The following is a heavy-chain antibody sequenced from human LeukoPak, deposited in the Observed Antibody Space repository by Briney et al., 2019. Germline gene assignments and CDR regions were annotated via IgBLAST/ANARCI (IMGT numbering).Heavy chain of an antibody. CDR2: IRSKAYGGTT. CDR1: GFTFSSYS. CDR3: ASSYSSSWPTDRIFDY. J-gene: IGHJ4*02. D-gene: IGHD6-13*01. Sequence: GGSLRLSCAASGFTFSSYSMNWVRQAPGKGLEWVGFIRSKAYGGTTEYAASVKGRFTISRDDSKNSLYLQMNSLKTEDTAVYYCASSYSSSWPTDRIFDYWGQGTLVTVSS. V-gene: IGHV3-72*01.